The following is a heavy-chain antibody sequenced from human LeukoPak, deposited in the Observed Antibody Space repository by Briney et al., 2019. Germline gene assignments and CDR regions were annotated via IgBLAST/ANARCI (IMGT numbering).Heavy chain of an antibody. J-gene: IGHJ4*02. CDR3: ARVSGDNSGWYYNDY. D-gene: IGHD6-13*01. CDR1: GFTFSNFW. CDR2: IWYDGSQK. V-gene: IGHV3-33*08. Sequence: GGSLRLSCAVSGFTFSNFWMSWVRQAPGKGLEWVAVIWYDGSQKYYADSVKGRFTISRDNSKNTVDLQMNSLRAEDTAVYYCARVSGDNSGWYYNDYWGQGTLVTVSS.